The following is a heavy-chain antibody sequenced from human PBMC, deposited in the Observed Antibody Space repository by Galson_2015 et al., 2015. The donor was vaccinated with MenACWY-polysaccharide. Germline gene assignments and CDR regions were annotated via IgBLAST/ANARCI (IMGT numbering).Heavy chain of an antibody. J-gene: IGHJ4*02. D-gene: IGHD3-22*01. CDR1: GFTFSIYW. Sequence: SLRLSCAASGFTFSIYWMTWVRQAPGKGLEWVANINEDGSEKQYVDPVKGRFTISRDNAKNSVFLQMNSLRAEDTAVYYCGRPYYRLNTVFDYWGQGTLVTVSS. CDR3: GRPYYRLNTVFDY. V-gene: IGHV3-7*01. CDR2: INEDGSEK.